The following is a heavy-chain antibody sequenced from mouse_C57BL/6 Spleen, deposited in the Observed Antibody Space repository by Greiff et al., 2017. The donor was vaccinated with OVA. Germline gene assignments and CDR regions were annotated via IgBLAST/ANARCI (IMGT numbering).Heavy chain of an antibody. CDR1: GYTFTSYW. V-gene: IGHV1-69*01. CDR2: IDPSDSYT. Sequence: QLQQPGAELVMPGASVKLSCKASGYTFTSYWMHWVKQRPGQGLEWIGEIDPSDSYTNYNQKFKGKSTLTVDKSSSTAYMQLSSLTSEDSAVYYCARWDYGSLYWGQGTTLTVSS. D-gene: IGHD1-1*01. J-gene: IGHJ2*01. CDR3: ARWDYGSLY.